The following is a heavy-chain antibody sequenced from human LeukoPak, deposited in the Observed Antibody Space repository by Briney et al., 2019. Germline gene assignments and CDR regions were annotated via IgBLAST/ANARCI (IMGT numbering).Heavy chain of an antibody. Sequence: ASVKVSCKASGYTFTGYYMHWVRQAPEQGLEWMGWINPNSGGTNYAQKFQGRVTMTRDTSISAAYMELSRLRSDDTAVYYRAGEVVVAATYEGNWFDPWGQGTLVTVSS. CDR3: AGEVVVAATYEGNWFDP. J-gene: IGHJ5*02. CDR2: INPNSGGT. V-gene: IGHV1-2*02. CDR1: GYTFTGYY. D-gene: IGHD2-15*01.